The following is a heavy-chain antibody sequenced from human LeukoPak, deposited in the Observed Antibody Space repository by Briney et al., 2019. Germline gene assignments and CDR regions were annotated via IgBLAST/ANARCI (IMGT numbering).Heavy chain of an antibody. CDR3: ARGGPIAVATKIVGKKYYFDY. CDR1: GYSISSGYY. CDR2: IYHSGST. Sequence: NPSETLSLTCAVSGYSISSGYYWGWIRQPPGKGLEWIGSIYHSGSTYYNPSLKSRVTISVDTSKNQFSLKLSSVTAADTAVYYCARGGPIAVATKIVGKKYYFDYWGQGTLVTVSS. J-gene: IGHJ4*02. V-gene: IGHV4-38-2*01. D-gene: IGHD6-19*01.